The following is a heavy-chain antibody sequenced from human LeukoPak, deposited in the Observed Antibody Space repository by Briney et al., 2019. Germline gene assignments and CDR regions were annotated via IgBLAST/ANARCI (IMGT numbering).Heavy chain of an antibody. V-gene: IGHV6-1*01. D-gene: IGHD2-15*01. CDR1: GDTVSSNSAA. CDR3: ARGPQVVGYYYIDE. J-gene: IGHJ6*03. Sequence: SQTLSLTCAISGDTVSSNSAAWNWLRQSPSRGLEWLGRTYYRSKWYSDYAVSVKSRITINPDTSKNQFSLQLNSVTPEDTAVYYCARGPQVVGYYYIDEWGKGTTVTVSS. CDR2: TYYRSKWYS.